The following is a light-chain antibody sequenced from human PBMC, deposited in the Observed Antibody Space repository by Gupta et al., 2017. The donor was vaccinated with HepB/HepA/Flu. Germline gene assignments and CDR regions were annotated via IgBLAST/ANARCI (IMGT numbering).Light chain of an antibody. Sequence: QSVLTQPPSASGPPGQRVTISCSGSSSNIGSNTVNWYQQLPGTAPKLLIYSNNQRPSGVPDRFSGSKSGTSASLAISGLQSEDEADYYCAAWDDGLNGYVVFDGGTKLTVL. CDR2: SNN. CDR3: AAWDDGLNGYVV. J-gene: IGLJ2*01. CDR1: SSNIGSNT. V-gene: IGLV1-44*01.